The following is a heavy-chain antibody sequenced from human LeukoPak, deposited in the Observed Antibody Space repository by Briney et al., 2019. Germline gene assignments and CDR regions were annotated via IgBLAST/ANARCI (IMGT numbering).Heavy chain of an antibody. D-gene: IGHD6-13*01. CDR1: GYSFTSYW. CDR2: IYPGDSDT. CDR3: ARDGEAGTTTSSWFDP. V-gene: IGHV5-51*01. J-gene: IGHJ5*02. Sequence: GESLKISCKGSGYSFTSYWIGWVRQMPGKGLEWMGIIYPGDSDTRYSPSFQGQVTISADKSISTAYLQWSSLKASDTAMYYCARDGEAGTTTSSWFDPWGQGTLVTVSS.